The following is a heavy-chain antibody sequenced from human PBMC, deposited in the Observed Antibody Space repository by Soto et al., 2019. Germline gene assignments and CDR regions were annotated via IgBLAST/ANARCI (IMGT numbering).Heavy chain of an antibody. J-gene: IGHJ1*01. CDR1: VGSISSGTYH. Sequence: PSETLSLTCAVSVGSISSGTYHWGWIRQPPGRGLEWLGRIHKSGTTYYNASLKSRLSISMDTSKNQLSLKLSSVTAADTAFYYCARYSVYATATEIYSWGQRALLPVSS. D-gene: IGHD3-16*01. CDR2: IHKSGTT. CDR3: ARYSVYATATEIYS. V-gene: IGHV4-39*01.